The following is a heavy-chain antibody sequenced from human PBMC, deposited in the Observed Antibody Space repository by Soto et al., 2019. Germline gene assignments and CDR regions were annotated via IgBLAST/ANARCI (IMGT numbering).Heavy chain of an antibody. Sequence: SETLSLNSVVSGEYISGADSYWFWIRKPPGKGLEWIGYVAYSGDTYYNTSLRRRVTISADRSENKFSLTLKSVTAADTAVYFCARDFERSAIGPWGQGTSVTVS. D-gene: IGHD3-9*01. CDR2: VAYSGDT. CDR1: GEYISGADSY. J-gene: IGHJ5*02. V-gene: IGHV4-31*11. CDR3: ARDFERSAIGP.